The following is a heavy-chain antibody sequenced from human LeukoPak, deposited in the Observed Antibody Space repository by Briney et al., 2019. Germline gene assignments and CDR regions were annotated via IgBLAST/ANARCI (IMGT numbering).Heavy chain of an antibody. CDR1: GGSISSYY. CDR2: IYYSGST. J-gene: IGHJ4*02. Sequence: SGTLSLTCTVSGGSISSYYWSWIRQPPGKGLEWIGYIYYSGSTNYNPSLKSRVTISVDTSKNQFSLKLSSVTAADTAVYYCARVHNGYNFDYWGQGTLVTVSS. CDR3: ARVHNGYNFDY. D-gene: IGHD5-24*01. V-gene: IGHV4-59*01.